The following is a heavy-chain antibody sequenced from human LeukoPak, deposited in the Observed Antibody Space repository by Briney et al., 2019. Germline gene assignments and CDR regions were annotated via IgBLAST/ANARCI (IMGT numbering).Heavy chain of an antibody. J-gene: IGHJ5*02. D-gene: IGHD6-13*01. CDR1: GGSIGSYY. CDR2: IYYSGST. V-gene: IGHV4-59*01. Sequence: HSETLSLTCTVSGGSIGSYYWSWIRQPPGKGLEWIGYIYYSGSTNYNPSLKSRVTISVDTSKNQFSLKLSSVPAADTAVYYCARYSSSSFDPWGQGTLVTVSS. CDR3: ARYSSSSFDP.